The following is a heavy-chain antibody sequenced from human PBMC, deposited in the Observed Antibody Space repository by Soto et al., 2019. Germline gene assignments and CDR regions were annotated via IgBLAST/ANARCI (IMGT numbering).Heavy chain of an antibody. J-gene: IGHJ4*02. CDR2: LFHSGST. Sequence: QLQLQESGPGLMKPSGTLSLTCAVSGGSISTNCWSWVRQPPGKGLEWIGELFHSGSTNYNPSLKNRVTMSVDKSQNHLSLNLNSVTAADTDVYYCARHIAVSGTRGFDFWGQGTLVTVSS. CDR3: ARHIAVSGTRGFDF. V-gene: IGHV4-4*02. D-gene: IGHD6-19*01. CDR1: GGSISTNC.